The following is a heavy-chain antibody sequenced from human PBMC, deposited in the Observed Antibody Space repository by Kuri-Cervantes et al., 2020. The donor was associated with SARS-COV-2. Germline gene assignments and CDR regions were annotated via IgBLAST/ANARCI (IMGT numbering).Heavy chain of an antibody. Sequence: ASVKVSCKASGYTFTSYDISWVRQAPGQGLEWMGWISAYNGNTNYAQKLQGRVTMTTDTSTSTAHMELRSLRSDDTAVYYCARESGSSGWYGFDYWGQGTLVTVSS. D-gene: IGHD6-19*01. CDR3: ARESGSSGWYGFDY. CDR1: GYTFTSYD. V-gene: IGHV1-18*04. J-gene: IGHJ4*02. CDR2: ISAYNGNT.